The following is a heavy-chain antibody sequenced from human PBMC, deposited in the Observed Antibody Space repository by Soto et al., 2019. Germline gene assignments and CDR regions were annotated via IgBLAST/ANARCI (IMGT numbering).Heavy chain of an antibody. Sequence: QVQLQESGPGLVKPSETLSLTCTVFGGSVNGYYWTWIRQPAGRGLEWNGRIYSSGITKYNPSLKSRVTMSRDASRNQFSLNLTSVTAADTAVYYCARGQRFSDWFDPWGQGTLVTVSS. CDR3: ARGQRFSDWFDP. J-gene: IGHJ5*02. V-gene: IGHV4-4*07. CDR2: IYSSGIT. D-gene: IGHD3-3*01. CDR1: GGSVNGYY.